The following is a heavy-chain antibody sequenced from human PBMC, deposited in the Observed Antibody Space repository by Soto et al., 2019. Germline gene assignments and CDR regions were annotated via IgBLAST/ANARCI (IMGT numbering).Heavy chain of an antibody. V-gene: IGHV1-58*01. CDR2: IVVGSGNT. CDR1: GFTFTSSA. CDR3: AAFRPNYYDSSGYYNPPDY. D-gene: IGHD3-22*01. Sequence: GASVKVSCKASGFTFTSSAVQWVRQARGQRLEWIGWIVVGSGNTNYARKFQERVTITRDMSTSTAYIELSSLRSEDTAVYYCAAFRPNYYDSSGYYNPPDYWGQGTLVTVSS. J-gene: IGHJ4*02.